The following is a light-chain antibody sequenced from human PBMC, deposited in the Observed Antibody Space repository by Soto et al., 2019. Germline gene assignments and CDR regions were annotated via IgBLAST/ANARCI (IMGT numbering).Light chain of an antibody. CDR3: ISYTSSSTLVV. CDR1: SSDVGGYNY. J-gene: IGLJ2*01. Sequence: QSALTQPASVSGSPGHSITISCTGTSSDVGGYNYVSWYQQHPGKAPKLMIYEVSNRPSGVSNRFSGSKSGNTASLTISGLQAEDEAAYYCISYTSSSTLVVFGGGTTLTVL. CDR2: EVS. V-gene: IGLV2-14*01.